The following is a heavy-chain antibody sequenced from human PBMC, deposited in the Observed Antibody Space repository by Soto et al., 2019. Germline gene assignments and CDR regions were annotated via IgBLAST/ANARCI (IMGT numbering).Heavy chain of an antibody. D-gene: IGHD6-19*01. CDR1: GGTFSSYA. V-gene: IGHV1-69*13. CDR3: ARGAVAGTSLGYYYGMDV. Sequence: ASVKVSCKASGGTFSSYAISWVRQAPGQGLEWMGGIIPIFGTANYAQKFQGRVTITADESTSTAYMELSSLRSEDTAVYYCARGAVAGTSLGYYYGMDVWGQGTTVTVS. CDR2: IIPIFGTA. J-gene: IGHJ6*02.